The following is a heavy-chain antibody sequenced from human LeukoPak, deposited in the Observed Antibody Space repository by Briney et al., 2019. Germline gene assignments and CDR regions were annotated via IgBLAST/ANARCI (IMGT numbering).Heavy chain of an antibody. V-gene: IGHV3-23*01. Sequence: PGGSLRLSCAASGLTFAAYAMTWVRPAPGKGPEWVSSIVGSGATTVYADSVKGRFTISRDNSKNTLYLQMNSLRAEDTTIYYCAKDPNGDYIGAFDDWGQGTMVTVSS. CDR2: IVGSGATT. J-gene: IGHJ3*01. CDR1: GLTFAAYA. CDR3: AKDPNGDYIGAFDD. D-gene: IGHD2-21*02.